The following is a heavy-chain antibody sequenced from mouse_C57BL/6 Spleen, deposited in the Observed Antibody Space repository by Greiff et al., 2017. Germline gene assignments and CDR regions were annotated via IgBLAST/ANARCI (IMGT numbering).Heavy chain of an antibody. V-gene: IGHV1-4*01. D-gene: IGHD2-4*01. J-gene: IGHJ4*01. CDR3: ARESIYYDYGY. CDR2: INPSSGYT. CDR1: GYTFTSYT. Sequence: VKLQQSGADLARPGASVKMSCKASGYTFTSYTMHWVKQRPGQGLEWIGYINPSSGYTKYNQKFKDKATLTADKSSSTAYLQLSSLTSEDSAVYYCARESIYYDYGYWGQGTSVTVSS.